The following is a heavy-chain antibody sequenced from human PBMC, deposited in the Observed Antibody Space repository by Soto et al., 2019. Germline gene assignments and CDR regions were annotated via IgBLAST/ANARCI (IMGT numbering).Heavy chain of an antibody. V-gene: IGHV4-61*08. CDR2: IYYTGTT. CDR1: GGSVNSDDYY. CDR3: AREYSNSPEAFDS. Sequence: QVQLQESGPGLVKPSETLSLTCTVSGGSVNSDDYYWSWIRQPPGRGLEWIGYIYYTGTTNCNPSLKSRVTISLDSSRNQFSLKLNSVTDADTAVFYCAREYSNSPEAFDSWGQATLVTVSS. D-gene: IGHD6-13*01. J-gene: IGHJ4*02.